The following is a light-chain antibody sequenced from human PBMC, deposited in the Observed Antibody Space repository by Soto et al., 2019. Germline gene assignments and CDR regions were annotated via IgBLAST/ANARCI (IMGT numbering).Light chain of an antibody. CDR3: VLYMGSGISV. Sequence: QTVVTQEPSFSVSPGGTVTLTCGLSSGSVSTGFYPSWYQQTPGQAPRTLIHSTNTRSSGVPDRFSGSILGNKAALTITGAQADDASDYYCVLYMGSGISVFGGGTQLTVL. CDR2: STN. V-gene: IGLV8-61*01. CDR1: SGSVSTGFY. J-gene: IGLJ3*02.